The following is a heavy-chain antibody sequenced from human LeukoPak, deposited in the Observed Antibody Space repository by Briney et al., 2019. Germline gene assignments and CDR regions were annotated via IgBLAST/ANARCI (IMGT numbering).Heavy chain of an antibody. CDR2: ISSSGCTI. CDR3: ARDFYDFWSGYARTYAFDI. Sequence: GGSLRLSCAASGFTFSSYWMSWIRQAPGKGLEWVSYISSSGCTIYYADSVKGRFTISRDNAKNSLYLQMNSLRAEDTAVYYCARDFYDFWSGYARTYAFDIWGQGTMVTVSS. V-gene: IGHV3-11*04. CDR1: GFTFSSYW. D-gene: IGHD3-3*01. J-gene: IGHJ3*02.